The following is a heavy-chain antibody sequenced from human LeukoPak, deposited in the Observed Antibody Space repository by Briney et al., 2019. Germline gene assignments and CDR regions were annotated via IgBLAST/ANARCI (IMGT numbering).Heavy chain of an antibody. J-gene: IGHJ6*02. CDR2: INPNSGGA. Sequence: ASVKVSCKASGYTFTGYYMHWVRQAPGQGLEWMGWINPNSGGANYAQKFQGRVTMTRDTSISTAYMELSRLRSDGTAVYYCARDRSDDSSGYRYYYYYGMDVWGQGTTVTVSS. D-gene: IGHD3-22*01. CDR3: ARDRSDDSSGYRYYYYYGMDV. V-gene: IGHV1-2*02. CDR1: GYTFTGYY.